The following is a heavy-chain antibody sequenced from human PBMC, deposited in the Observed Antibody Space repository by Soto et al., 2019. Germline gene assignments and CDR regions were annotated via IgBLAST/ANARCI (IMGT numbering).Heavy chain of an antibody. V-gene: IGHV3-23*01. CDR2: ISGSGDRT. CDR3: VRGTTAWRGLDY. Sequence: GGSLRLSCAASGFTPSTYAMSWVRQAPGKGLEWVSSISGSGDRTHYPDSVKGRFTISRDDAKNTLYLQMDSLRVEDTGIYYCVRGTTAWRGLDYWGQGALVTVSS. D-gene: IGHD1-1*01. CDR1: GFTPSTYA. J-gene: IGHJ4*02.